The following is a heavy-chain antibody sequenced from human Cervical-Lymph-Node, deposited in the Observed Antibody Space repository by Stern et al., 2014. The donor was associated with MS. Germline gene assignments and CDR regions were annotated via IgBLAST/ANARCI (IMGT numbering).Heavy chain of an antibody. J-gene: IGHJ4*02. D-gene: IGHD3-10*01. CDR3: AKSGDYTGTFSPGDY. CDR1: GFPFSSYG. Sequence: VQLVESGGGVVQPGASLRLSCAVSGFPFSSYGMHWVRQSPGTGLEWVAVISWDASQKSYAGSVRGRFTISRDKSKNTLYLQMDSLRPEDTAVYFCAKSGDYTGTFSPGDYWGQGTLVTVSS. V-gene: IGHV3-30*18. CDR2: ISWDASQK.